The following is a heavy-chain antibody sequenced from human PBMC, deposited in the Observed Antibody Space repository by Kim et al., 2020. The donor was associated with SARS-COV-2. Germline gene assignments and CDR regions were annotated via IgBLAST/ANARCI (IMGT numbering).Heavy chain of an antibody. CDR2: ISHDGRSA. CDR1: GFTFSTYG. V-gene: IGHV3-30*18. CDR3: AKDYKSKWSIDY. Sequence: GGSLRLSCAASGFTFSTYGMHWVRQAPGKGLDWVAVISHDGRSAHYVESVKGRFTISRDNSKNTLYLQMNSLRAEDTAVYYCAKDYKSKWSIDYWGQGTLVTVSS. J-gene: IGHJ4*02. D-gene: IGHD2-15*01.